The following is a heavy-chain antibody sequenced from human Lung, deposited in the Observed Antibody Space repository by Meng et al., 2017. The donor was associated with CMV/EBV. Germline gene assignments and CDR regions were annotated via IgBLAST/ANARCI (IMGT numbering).Heavy chain of an antibody. CDR1: GDTLIAIF. CDR3: ARGRRVGNTAFDY. Sequence: VSGDTLIAIFIHWVRQAPGQRLEWMGPIYPRNGGTRFAQRFQDRVTVTWDTSISTAYMELRNLRSDDTAAYYCARGRRVGNTAFDYWGQGTLVTVSS. V-gene: IGHV1-2*06. CDR2: IYPRNGGT. D-gene: IGHD1-26*01. J-gene: IGHJ4*02.